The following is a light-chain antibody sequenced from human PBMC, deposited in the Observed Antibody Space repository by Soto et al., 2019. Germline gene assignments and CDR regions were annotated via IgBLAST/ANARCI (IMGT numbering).Light chain of an antibody. CDR3: QQYNGWPIT. V-gene: IGKV3D-15*01. CDR2: DAS. CDR1: QSVSSY. J-gene: IGKJ5*01. Sequence: EIVLPQSPATLSLSPGERATLSCRASQSVSSYLAWYQQKPGQAPRLLIYDASNRATGIPARFSGSGSGTEFTLTISSLQSEDFAVYYCQQYNGWPITFGQGTRLEI.